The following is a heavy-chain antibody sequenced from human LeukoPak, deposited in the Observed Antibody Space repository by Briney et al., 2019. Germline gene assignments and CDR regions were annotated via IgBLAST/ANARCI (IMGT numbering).Heavy chain of an antibody. J-gene: IGHJ4*02. CDR2: IKLDGSEK. Sequence: GGSLRLSCVASGFTFGKYWMSWVRQAPGKGLEWVANIKLDGSEKNYVDSVKGRFTISRDNTKNSLYLQMNSLRAEDTAVFYCARDQYNTWSRRGNFDSWGQGTLVIVSS. V-gene: IGHV3-7*03. D-gene: IGHD3-3*01. CDR1: GFTFGKYW. CDR3: ARDQYNTWSRRGNFDS.